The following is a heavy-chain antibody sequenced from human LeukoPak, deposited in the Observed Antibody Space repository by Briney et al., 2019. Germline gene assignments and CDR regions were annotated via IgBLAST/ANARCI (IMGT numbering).Heavy chain of an antibody. J-gene: IGHJ4*02. D-gene: IGHD3-9*01. CDR1: GFTFSSYW. CDR3: ARDDLWVRYYDILTGYRPPDY. Sequence: GGSLRLSCAASGFTFSSYWMSWVRQAPGKGLEGVANIKQDGSEKNCVDSVKGRLTISRDNAKNSLYLQMNSLRAEDTAVYYCARDDLWVRYYDILTGYRPPDYWGQGTLVTVSS. V-gene: IGHV3-7*01. CDR2: IKQDGSEK.